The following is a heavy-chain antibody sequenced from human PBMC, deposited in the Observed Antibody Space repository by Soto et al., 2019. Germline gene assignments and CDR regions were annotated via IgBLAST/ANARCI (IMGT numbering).Heavy chain of an antibody. CDR3: ARGLRSRLPDFDY. CDR1: GFTFSSYW. D-gene: IGHD4-17*01. J-gene: IGHJ4*02. V-gene: IGHV3-7*03. Sequence: PGGSLRLSCAASGFTFSSYWMSWVRQAPGKGLEWVANIKQDGSEKYYVDSVKGRFTISRDNAKNSLYLQMNSLRAEDTAVYYCARGLRSRLPDFDYWGQGTLVTVSS. CDR2: IKQDGSEK.